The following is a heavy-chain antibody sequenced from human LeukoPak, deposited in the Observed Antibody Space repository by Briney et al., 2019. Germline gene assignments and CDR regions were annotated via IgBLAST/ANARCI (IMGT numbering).Heavy chain of an antibody. CDR1: GYTFTSYG. J-gene: IGHJ4*02. D-gene: IGHD3-22*01. CDR2: ISAYNGNT. Sequence: ASVKVSCKASGYTFTSYGISWVRQAPGQGLEWMGWISAYNGNTNYAQKLQGRVAMTTDTSTSTAYMELRSLRSDDTAVYYCARGVSPDYYDSSGYLRGTEIDYWGQGTLVTVSS. V-gene: IGHV1-18*01. CDR3: ARGVSPDYYDSSGYLRGTEIDY.